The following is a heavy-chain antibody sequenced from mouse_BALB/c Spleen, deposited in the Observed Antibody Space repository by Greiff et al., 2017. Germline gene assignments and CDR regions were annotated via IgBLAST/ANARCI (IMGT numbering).Heavy chain of an antibody. Sequence: DVMLVESGGGLVQPGGSLKLSCAASGFTFSSYGMSWVRQTPDKRLELVATINSNGGSTYYPDSVKGRFTISRDNAKNTLYLQMSSLKSEDTAMYYCARDRGMGFAYWGQGTLVTVSA. CDR1: GFTFSSYG. D-gene: IGHD3-3*01. J-gene: IGHJ3*01. V-gene: IGHV5-6-3*01. CDR3: ARDRGMGFAY. CDR2: INSNGGST.